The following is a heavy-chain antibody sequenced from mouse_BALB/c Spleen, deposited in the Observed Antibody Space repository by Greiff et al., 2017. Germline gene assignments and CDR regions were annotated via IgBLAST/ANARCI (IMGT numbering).Heavy chain of an antibody. Sequence: EVNVVESGGGLVQPGGSRKLSCAASGFTFSSFGMHWVRQAPEKGLEWVAYISSGSSTIYYADTVKGRFTISRDNPKNTLFLQMTSLRSEDTAMYYCARSGYAWFAYWGQGTLVTVSA. CDR3: ARSGYAWFAY. CDR2: ISSGSSTI. CDR1: GFTFSSFG. V-gene: IGHV5-17*02. D-gene: IGHD1-2*01. J-gene: IGHJ3*01.